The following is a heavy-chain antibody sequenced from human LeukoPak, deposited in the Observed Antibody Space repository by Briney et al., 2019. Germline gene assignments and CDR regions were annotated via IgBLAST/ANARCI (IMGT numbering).Heavy chain of an antibody. CDR1: GFTVSSNY. V-gene: IGHV3-66*01. J-gene: IGHJ4*02. D-gene: IGHD5-12*01. CDR2: IYSGGST. Sequence: GGSLRLSCAASGFTVSSNYMSWVRQAPGKGLEWVSVIYSGGSTYYADSVKGRFTISRDNSKNTLYLQMNSLRAEDTAVYYCARSGYGILRGMDVWGQGTLVTVSS. CDR3: ARSGYGILRGMDV.